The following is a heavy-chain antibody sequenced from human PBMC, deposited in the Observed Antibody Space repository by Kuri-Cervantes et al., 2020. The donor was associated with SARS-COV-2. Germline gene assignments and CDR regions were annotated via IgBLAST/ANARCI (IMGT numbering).Heavy chain of an antibody. J-gene: IGHJ4*02. V-gene: IGHV4-39*01. CDR1: GGSISSSSYY. Sequence: SETLSLTCTVSGGSISSSSYYWGWIRQPPGKGLEWIGSIYYSGSTYYNPSLKSRVTISVDTSKNQFSLKLSSVTAADTAVYYCARRWFGFWSGYYIFDYWGQGTLVTVSS. CDR2: IYYSGST. D-gene: IGHD3-3*01. CDR3: ARRWFGFWSGYYIFDY.